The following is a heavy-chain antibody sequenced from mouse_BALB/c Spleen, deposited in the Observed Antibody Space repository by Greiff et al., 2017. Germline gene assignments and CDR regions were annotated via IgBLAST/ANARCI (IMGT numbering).Heavy chain of an antibody. D-gene: IGHD2-1*01. CDR1: GYTFTSYW. CDR3: ARWGNWTWFAY. CDR2: IYPGDGDT. Sequence: QVQLQQSGAELARPGASVKLSCKASGYTFTSYWMQWVKQRPGQGLEWIGAIYPGDGDTRYTQKFKGKATLTADKSSSTAYMQLSSLASEDSAVYYCARWGNWTWFAYWGQGTLVTVSA. J-gene: IGHJ3*01. V-gene: IGHV1-87*01.